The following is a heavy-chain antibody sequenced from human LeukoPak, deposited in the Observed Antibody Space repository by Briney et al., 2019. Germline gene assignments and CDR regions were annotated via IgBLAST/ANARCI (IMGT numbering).Heavy chain of an antibody. CDR2: INQGGSDK. CDR1: GFTFSGHW. V-gene: IGHV3-7*01. D-gene: IGHD1-14*01. CDR3: TRDRSRAEDD. J-gene: IGHJ4*02. Sequence: GGSLRLSCAASGFTFSGHWMSWVRPAPGKGLEWVANINQGGSDKYYVDSVKGRFTISRDNANNLLYLQMNSLRGEDTAVYYCTRDRSRAEDDWGQGTLVTVSS.